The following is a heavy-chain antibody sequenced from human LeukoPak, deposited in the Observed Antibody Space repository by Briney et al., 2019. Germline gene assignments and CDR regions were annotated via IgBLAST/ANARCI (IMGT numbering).Heavy chain of an antibody. Sequence: KPSETLSLTCTVSGGSISSSRYYWGWIRQPPGKGLEWIGTFYYTGSTYYTPSLKSRVTISVDTSESQFSLKLSSVTAADTAVYYCARLGPEGPFDYWGQGTLVTVSS. J-gene: IGHJ4*02. D-gene: IGHD1-14*01. CDR2: FYYTGST. CDR3: ARLGPEGPFDY. V-gene: IGHV4-39*01. CDR1: GGSISSSRYY.